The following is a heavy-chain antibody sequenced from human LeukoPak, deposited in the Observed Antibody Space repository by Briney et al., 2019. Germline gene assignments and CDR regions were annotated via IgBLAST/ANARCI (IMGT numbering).Heavy chain of an antibody. Sequence: AASVKVSCKASGGTFSSYAISWVRQAPGQGLEWMGGIIPIFGTANYAQKFQGRVTITADESTSTAYMELSSLRSEDTAVYYCASTITRGNENYFDYWGQGTLVTVSS. CDR1: GGTFSSYA. J-gene: IGHJ4*02. CDR2: IIPIFGTA. D-gene: IGHD5-12*01. V-gene: IGHV1-69*13. CDR3: ASTITRGNENYFDY.